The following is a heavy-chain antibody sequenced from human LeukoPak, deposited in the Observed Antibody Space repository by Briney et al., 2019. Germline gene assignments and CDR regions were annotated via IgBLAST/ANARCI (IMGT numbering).Heavy chain of an antibody. V-gene: IGHV1-8*03. J-gene: IGHJ4*02. CDR3: ARGRGSSSWHPADY. D-gene: IGHD6-13*01. CDR2: MNPNSGNT. CDR1: GYTFTSYG. Sequence: ASVKVSCKASGYTFTSYGISWVRQAPGQGLEWMGWMNPNSGNTGYTQKFQGRVTITRNTSISTAYMELSSLRSEDTAVYYCARGRGSSSWHPADYWGQGTLVTVSS.